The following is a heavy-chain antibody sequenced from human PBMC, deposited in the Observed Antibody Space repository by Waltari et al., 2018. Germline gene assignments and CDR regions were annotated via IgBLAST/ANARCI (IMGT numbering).Heavy chain of an antibody. J-gene: IGHJ3*02. D-gene: IGHD6-13*01. Sequence: EVQLVESGGGLVQPGRSLRLSCAASGFTFDDYAMHWVRQAPGKGLEWVSGISGNSGSIGYADSVKGRLTISRDNAKNTLYLQMNSLRAEDTAVYYCAKGRVAAAGMVPLNDAFDIWGQGTMVTVSS. CDR3: AKGRVAAAGMVPLNDAFDI. V-gene: IGHV3-9*01. CDR1: GFTFDDYA. CDR2: ISGNSGSI.